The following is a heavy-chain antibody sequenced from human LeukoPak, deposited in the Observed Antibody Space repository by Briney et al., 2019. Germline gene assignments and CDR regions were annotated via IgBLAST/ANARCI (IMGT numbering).Heavy chain of an antibody. CDR3: ARDSLAGRGY. J-gene: IGHJ4*02. D-gene: IGHD6-19*01. CDR1: GGSISSYY. V-gene: IGHV4-59*12. Sequence: SETLSLTCTVSGGSISSYYWSWIRLPPGKGLEWIGYIYYSGSTYYNPSLKSRVTISVDRSKNQFSLKLSSVTAADTAVYYCARDSLAGRGYWGQGTLVTVSS. CDR2: IYYSGST.